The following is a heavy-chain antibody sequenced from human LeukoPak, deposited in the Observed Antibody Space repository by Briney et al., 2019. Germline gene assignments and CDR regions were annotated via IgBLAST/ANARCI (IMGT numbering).Heavy chain of an antibody. CDR1: GFTFSDYY. CDR2: ISSSGSTI. Sequence: GGSLRLSCAASGFTFSDYYMSWIRQAPGKGLEWVSYISSSGSTIYYADSVKGRFTISRDNAKNSLYLQMNSLRAEDTAVYYCASLGYCSSTSCLGYYYYGMDVWGQGTTVTVSS. J-gene: IGHJ6*02. V-gene: IGHV3-11*01. CDR3: ASLGYCSSTSCLGYYYYGMDV. D-gene: IGHD2-2*01.